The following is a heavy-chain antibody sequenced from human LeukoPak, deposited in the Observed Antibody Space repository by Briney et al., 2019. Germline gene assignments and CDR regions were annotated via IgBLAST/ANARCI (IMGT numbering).Heavy chain of an antibody. CDR3: ARAYGSGSYYIGLGY. D-gene: IGHD3-10*01. J-gene: IGHJ4*02. CDR2: IRYDGSNK. V-gene: IGHV3-30*02. CDR1: GFTFSSYG. Sequence: PGGSLRLSCAASGFTFSSYGMHWVRQAPGKGLEWVAFIRYDGSNKYYADSVKGRFTISRDNSKNTLYLQMNSLRAEDTAVYYCARAYGSGSYYIGLGYWGQGTLVTVSS.